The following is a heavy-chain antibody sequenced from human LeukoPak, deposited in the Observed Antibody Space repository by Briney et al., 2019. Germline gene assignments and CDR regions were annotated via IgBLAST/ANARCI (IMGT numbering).Heavy chain of an antibody. Sequence: PGGSLRLSCAASGFTFSSYSMNWVRQAPGKGLEWVSSISSSSSYIYYADSVKGRFTISRDNSKNTLYLQMNSLRAEDTAVYYCAKDFLVIPSAMDYMDVWGKGTTVTVSS. V-gene: IGHV3-21*01. J-gene: IGHJ6*03. D-gene: IGHD2-2*01. CDR2: ISSSSSYI. CDR3: AKDFLVIPSAMDYMDV. CDR1: GFTFSSYS.